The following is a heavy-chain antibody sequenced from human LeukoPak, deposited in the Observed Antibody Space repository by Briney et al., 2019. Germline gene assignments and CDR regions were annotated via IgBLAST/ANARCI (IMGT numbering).Heavy chain of an antibody. V-gene: IGHV3-30*18. CDR3: AKDTYQWELPYFDY. CDR1: GFTFSSYG. D-gene: IGHD1-26*01. CDR2: ISYDGSNK. Sequence: GGSLRLSCAASGFTFSSYGMHWVRQAPGKGLEWVAVISYDGSNKYYADSVKGRFTISRDNSKNTLYLQMNSLRAEDTAVYYCAKDTYQWELPYFDYWGQGTLVTVSS. J-gene: IGHJ4*02.